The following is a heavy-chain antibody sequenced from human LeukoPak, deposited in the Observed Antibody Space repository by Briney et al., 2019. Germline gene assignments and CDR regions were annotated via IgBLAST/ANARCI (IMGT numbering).Heavy chain of an antibody. V-gene: IGHV4-59*01. Sequence: SETLSLTCTVSGGSISSYYWSWIRQPPGKGLEWIGYIYYSGSTNYNPSLKSRVTISVDTSKNQFSLKLSSVTAADTAVYYCARVSVTIFGVVNDAFDIWGQGTMVTVSS. CDR2: IYYSGST. CDR1: GGSISSYY. CDR3: ARVSVTIFGVVNDAFDI. D-gene: IGHD3-3*01. J-gene: IGHJ3*02.